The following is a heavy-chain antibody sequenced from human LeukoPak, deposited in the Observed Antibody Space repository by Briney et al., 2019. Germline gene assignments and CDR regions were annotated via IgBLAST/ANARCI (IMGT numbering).Heavy chain of an antibody. CDR1: GYTFTGYY. V-gene: IGHV1-2*06. CDR2: INPNSGGA. J-gene: IGHJ4*02. D-gene: IGHD3-22*01. Sequence: GASVKVSCKASGYTFTGYYMHWVRQAPGQGLEWMGRINPNSGGANYAQKFQGRVTMTRDTSISTAYMELSRLRSDDTAVYYCAREAGGYYDSSGYSYWGQGTLVTVSS. CDR3: AREAGGYYDSSGYSY.